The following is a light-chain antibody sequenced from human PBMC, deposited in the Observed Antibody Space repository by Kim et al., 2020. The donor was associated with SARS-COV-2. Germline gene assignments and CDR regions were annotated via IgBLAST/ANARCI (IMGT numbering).Light chain of an antibody. CDR1: SSNIGNYY. CDR2: DND. CDR3: GTWDSSLGAGV. V-gene: IGLV1-51*01. J-gene: IGLJ3*02. Sequence: QSVLTQPPSVSAAPGQKVTISCSGSSSNIGNYYVSWYQQLPGAVPKLLIHDNDQRASGIPDRFSGSKAGTSATLGITGLQAVDEADYYCGTWDSSLGAGVFGGGTQLTVL.